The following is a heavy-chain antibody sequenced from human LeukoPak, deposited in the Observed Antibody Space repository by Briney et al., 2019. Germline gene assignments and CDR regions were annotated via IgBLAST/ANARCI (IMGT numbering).Heavy chain of an antibody. D-gene: IGHD6-13*01. CDR3: ARISSSWYKALDY. Sequence: PSETLSLTCAVYGGSFSGYYWSWIRQPPGKGLEWIGEINHSGSTNYNPSLKSRVTISVDTSKNQFSLKLSSVTAADTAVYYCARISSSWYKALDYWGQGTLVTVSS. CDR2: INHSGST. CDR1: GGSFSGYY. V-gene: IGHV4-34*01. J-gene: IGHJ4*02.